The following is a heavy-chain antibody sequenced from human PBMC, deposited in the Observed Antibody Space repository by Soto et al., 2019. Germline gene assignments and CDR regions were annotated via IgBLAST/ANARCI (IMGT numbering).Heavy chain of an antibody. J-gene: IGHJ4*02. CDR3: ATHAVHSSGFTDY. CDR1: GGSISSSSYY. Sequence: QLQLQESGPGLVKPSETLSLTCTVSGGSISSSSYYWGWIRQPPGKGLEWIGSIYYSGSTYYNQSLNIQVTISVDTSKNQFSLNLSSVTAAHTAVYYCATHAVHSSGFTDYWGQGTLVTVSS. V-gene: IGHV4-39*01. D-gene: IGHD6-19*01. CDR2: IYYSGST.